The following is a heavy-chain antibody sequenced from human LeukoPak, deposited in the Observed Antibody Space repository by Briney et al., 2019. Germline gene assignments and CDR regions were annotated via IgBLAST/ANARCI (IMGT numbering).Heavy chain of an antibody. CDR3: VITMIVVAHDY. D-gene: IGHD3-22*01. J-gene: IGHJ4*02. CDR2: ISSTGDNV. Sequence: PGGSLRISCAGSGFSFSSYEMNWVRQAPGKGLEWVSFISSTGDNVYYADSVKGRFTISRDNAKNSLYLQMNSLRAEDTAVYYCVITMIVVAHDYWGQGTLVTVSS. CDR1: GFSFSSYE. V-gene: IGHV3-48*03.